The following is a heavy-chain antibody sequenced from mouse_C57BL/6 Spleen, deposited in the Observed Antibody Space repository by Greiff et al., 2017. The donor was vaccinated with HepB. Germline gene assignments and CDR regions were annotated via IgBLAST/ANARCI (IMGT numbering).Heavy chain of an antibody. CDR2: IDPSDSYT. V-gene: IGHV1-69*01. D-gene: IGHD1-1*01. CDR3: ARPGRGAMDY. Sequence: VQLQQSGAELVMPGASVKLSCKASGYTFTSYWMHWVKQRPGQGLEWIGEIDPSDSYTNYNQKFKGKSTLTVDKSSSTAYMQLSSLTSEDSAVYYCARPGRGAMDYWGQGTSVTVSS. J-gene: IGHJ4*01. CDR1: GYTFTSYW.